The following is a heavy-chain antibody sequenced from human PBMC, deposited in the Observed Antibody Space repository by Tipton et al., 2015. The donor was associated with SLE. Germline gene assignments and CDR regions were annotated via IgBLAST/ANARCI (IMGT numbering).Heavy chain of an antibody. CDR3: ARHFPLGVWFGEAWGNWFDP. CDR2: INHSGST. Sequence: TLSLTCAVYGGSFSGYYWSWIRQPPGKGLEWIGEINHSGSTNYNPSLKSRVTISVDTSKNQFSLKLSSVTAADTAVYYCARHFPLGVWFGEAWGNWFDPWGQGTLVTVSS. V-gene: IGHV4-34*01. CDR1: GGSFSGYY. D-gene: IGHD3-10*01. J-gene: IGHJ5*02.